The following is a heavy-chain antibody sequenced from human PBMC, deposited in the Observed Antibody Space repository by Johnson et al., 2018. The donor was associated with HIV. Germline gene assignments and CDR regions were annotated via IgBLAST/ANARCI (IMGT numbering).Heavy chain of an antibody. CDR2: ISWNSGSI. V-gene: IGHV3-9*01. J-gene: IGHJ3*02. Sequence: VQLVESGGGLVQPGRSLRLSCAASGFTFDDYAMHWVRQAPGKGLEWVSGISWNSGSIGYADSVKGRFTISRDNAKNSLYLQMNSLRAEDTALYYCAKVQLGRTFDAFDIWGQGTMVTVSS. CDR1: GFTFDDYA. CDR3: AKVQLGRTFDAFDI. D-gene: IGHD6-13*01.